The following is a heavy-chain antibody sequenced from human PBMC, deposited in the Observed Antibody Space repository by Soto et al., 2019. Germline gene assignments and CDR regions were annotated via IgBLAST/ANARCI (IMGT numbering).Heavy chain of an antibody. D-gene: IGHD1-26*01. CDR2: IIPIFGTA. CDR3: ARGYSGRNYPHFDY. V-gene: IGHV1-69*13. CDR1: GGTFSSYA. J-gene: IGHJ4*02. Sequence: SVKVSCKASGGTFSSYAISWVRQAPGQGLEWMGGIIPIFGTANYAQKFQGRVTITADESTSTAYMELSSLRSEDTAVYYCARGYSGRNYPHFDYWGQGTLVTVSS.